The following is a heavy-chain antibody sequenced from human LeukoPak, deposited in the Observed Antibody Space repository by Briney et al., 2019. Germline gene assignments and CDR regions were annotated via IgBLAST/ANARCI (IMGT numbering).Heavy chain of an antibody. V-gene: IGHV4-61*02. CDR1: GGSVTSGNYY. J-gene: IGHJ4*02. Sequence: SQTLSLTCTVSGGSVTSGNYYWNWIRQPAGKGLEWIGRIYTIGGASYNPSLKNRVTISIDASKNQFSLKLSSVTAADTAVYYCAREPPGYWGQGILVTVSS. CDR3: AREPPGY. CDR2: IYTIGGA.